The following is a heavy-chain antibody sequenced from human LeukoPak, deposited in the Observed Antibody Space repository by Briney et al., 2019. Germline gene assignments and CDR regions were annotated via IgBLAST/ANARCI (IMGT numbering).Heavy chain of an antibody. V-gene: IGHV1-46*01. CDR3: AKALQVWLFGFDY. Sequence: GASVKVSCKASGYSFTTYHIHWVRQAPGQGLEWMGIIKDSGTTIYPQKFQGRVTMTRDSSTSTVYMEVSSLRAEDTAVYYCAKALQVWLFGFDYWGQGTLVTVSS. J-gene: IGHJ4*02. D-gene: IGHD5-18*01. CDR2: IKDSGTT. CDR1: GYSFTTYH.